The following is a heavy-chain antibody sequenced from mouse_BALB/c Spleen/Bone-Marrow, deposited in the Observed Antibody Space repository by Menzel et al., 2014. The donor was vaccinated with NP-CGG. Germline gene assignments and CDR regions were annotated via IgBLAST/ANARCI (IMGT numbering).Heavy chain of an antibody. D-gene: IGHD1-2*01. Sequence: QVQLKESGPGLVAPSQSLSITCTVSGFSLTNYGVHWVRQPPGKGLEWLGVIWAGGSTNYNSALMSRLSISKDNSKSQVFLKMNSLQTDDTAMYYCARPYYGPYAMDYWGQGTSVTVSS. CDR1: GFSLTNYG. J-gene: IGHJ4*01. V-gene: IGHV2-9*02. CDR3: ARPYYGPYAMDY. CDR2: IWAGGST.